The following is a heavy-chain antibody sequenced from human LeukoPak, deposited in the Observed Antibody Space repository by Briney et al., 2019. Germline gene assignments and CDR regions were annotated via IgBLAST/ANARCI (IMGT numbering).Heavy chain of an antibody. V-gene: IGHV1-69*06. CDR2: IIPIFGTA. Sequence: GSSVKVSCKASGGTFSSYVINWVRQAPGQGLGWMGGIIPIFGTANYAQKFQGRVTITADKSTSTAYMELRSLRSDDTAVYYCARGSPPRRNYDSSGYYSYYFDYWGQGTLVTVSS. D-gene: IGHD3-22*01. J-gene: IGHJ4*02. CDR1: GGTFSSYV. CDR3: ARGSPPRRNYDSSGYYSYYFDY.